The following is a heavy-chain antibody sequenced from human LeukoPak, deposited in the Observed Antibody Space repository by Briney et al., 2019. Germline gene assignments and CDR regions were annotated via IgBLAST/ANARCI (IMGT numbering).Heavy chain of an antibody. CDR1: GDSISSSSYY. Sequence: KPSETLSLTCTVSGDSISSSSYYWGWIRQPPGKGLEWIGSIYYSGSTYYNPSLKSRVTISVDTSKNQFSLKLSSVTAADTAVYYCARLTAYYDSSGYYFDYWGQGTLVTVSS. CDR3: ARLTAYYDSSGYYFDY. V-gene: IGHV4-39*01. J-gene: IGHJ4*02. D-gene: IGHD3-22*01. CDR2: IYYSGST.